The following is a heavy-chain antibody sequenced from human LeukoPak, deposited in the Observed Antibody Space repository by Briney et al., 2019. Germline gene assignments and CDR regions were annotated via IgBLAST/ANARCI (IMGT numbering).Heavy chain of an antibody. CDR1: GFIFSNYA. CDR2: ISDSAFST. J-gene: IGHJ6*02. CDR3: AKVPYSDYGSGRPPFMDV. V-gene: IGHV3-23*01. D-gene: IGHD3-10*01. Sequence: GGSLRLSCAASGFIFSNYAMSWVRQAPGKGLEWVSTISDSAFSTYYADSAQGRFTISRDKSRNTLYLQMDTLRAEDTAIYYCAKVPYSDYGSGRPPFMDVWGQGTAVAVSS.